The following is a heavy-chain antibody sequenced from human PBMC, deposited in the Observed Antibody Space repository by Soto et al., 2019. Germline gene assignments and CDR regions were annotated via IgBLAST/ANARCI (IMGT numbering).Heavy chain of an antibody. CDR2: IWYDGSNK. CDR3: ARDPGGYSGYGAYYYGMDD. CDR1: GFTFSSYG. D-gene: IGHD5-12*01. Sequence: QVQLVESGGGVVQPGRSLRLSCAASGFTFSSYGMHWVRQAPGKGLEWVAVIWYDGSNKYYADSVKGRFTISRDNSKKTLYLQMHSLIAEVTAVYYCARDPGGYSGYGAYYYGMDDWGQGTTVTVSS. V-gene: IGHV3-33*01. J-gene: IGHJ6*02.